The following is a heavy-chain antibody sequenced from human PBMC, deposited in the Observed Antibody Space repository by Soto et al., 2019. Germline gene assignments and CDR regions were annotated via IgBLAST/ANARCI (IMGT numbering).Heavy chain of an antibody. CDR3: ARDRSNQEY. V-gene: IGHV1-18*01. J-gene: IGHJ4*02. Sequence: GASVKGSCKTSGYTLTEDGVSWVRQAPGQGLEWVGWFDSKNKKTNYAEKFQGRVTMTIDTSTSTTYMELMSLTSDDTAVYYCARDRSNQEYWGQGTQVTVSS. CDR2: FDSKNKKT. CDR1: GYTLTEDG.